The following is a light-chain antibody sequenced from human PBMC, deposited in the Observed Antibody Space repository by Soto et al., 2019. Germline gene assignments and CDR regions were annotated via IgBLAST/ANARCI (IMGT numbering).Light chain of an antibody. J-gene: IGKJ1*01. Sequence: EIVLTQSQGTLSLSPGERVSLSCRASQSVSSNSLAWYQQKPGQAPRLLIYGASTRAADIPDRFSGSGSGSGTDFTLTISRLEPEDFAVYYCQQYISSPWTFGQGTKVEIK. CDR3: QQYISSPWT. V-gene: IGKV3-20*01. CDR1: QSVSSNS. CDR2: GAS.